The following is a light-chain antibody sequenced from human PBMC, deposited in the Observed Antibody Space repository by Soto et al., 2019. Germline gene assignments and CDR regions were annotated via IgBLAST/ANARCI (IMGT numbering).Light chain of an antibody. J-gene: IGKJ3*01. CDR3: QQFGTSPLVT. Sequence: ELVLTQSPGTLCLSPGERATLSCRASQSVNTKYLAWYQQKPGQAPRLLIYGVSSRATGIPDRFSGSGSGTDFILTISRVEPEDFAVYYCQQFGTSPLVTFGPGTKVDIK. CDR1: QSVNTKY. V-gene: IGKV3-20*01. CDR2: GVS.